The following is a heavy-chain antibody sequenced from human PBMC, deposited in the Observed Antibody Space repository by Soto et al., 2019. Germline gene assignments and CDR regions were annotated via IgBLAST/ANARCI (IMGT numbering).Heavy chain of an antibody. Sequence: TSETLSLTCAVYGGSFSGYYWSWIRQPPGKGLEWIGEINHSGSTNYNPSLKSRVTISVDTSKNQFFLKLGSVTAADTAVYYCARDYGSGSYYYYYMDVWGKGTTVTVSS. D-gene: IGHD3-10*01. CDR3: ARDYGSGSYYYYYMDV. CDR1: GGSFSGYY. V-gene: IGHV4-34*01. J-gene: IGHJ6*03. CDR2: INHSGST.